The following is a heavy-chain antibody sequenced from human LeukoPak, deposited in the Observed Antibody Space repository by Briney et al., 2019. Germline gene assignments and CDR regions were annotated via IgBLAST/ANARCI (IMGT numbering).Heavy chain of an antibody. D-gene: IGHD3-22*01. Sequence: GGSLRLSCAASGFTFSSYSMNWVRQAPGKGLEWVSYINSSSTTTYYADSVKGRFTISRDNAKNSLYLHMNSLRDEDTAVYYCARGCDYFDSTGYCYWGQGTLVTVFS. CDR1: GFTFSSYS. V-gene: IGHV3-48*02. CDR3: ARGCDYFDSTGYCY. CDR2: INSSSTTT. J-gene: IGHJ4*02.